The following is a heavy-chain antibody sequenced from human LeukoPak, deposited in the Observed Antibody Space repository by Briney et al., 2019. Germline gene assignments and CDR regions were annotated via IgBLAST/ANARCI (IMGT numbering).Heavy chain of an antibody. CDR2: ISYDGSSK. J-gene: IGHJ4*02. CDR1: GFTFSSYA. D-gene: IGHD3-3*01. V-gene: IGHV3-30-3*01. Sequence: GGSLRLSCAASGFTFSSYAMHWVRQAPGKGLEWVAVISYDGSSKYYADSVKGRFTISRDNSKNTLYLQMNSLRAEDTAVYYCARDEASYYDFWSGYPDYWGQGTLVTVSS. CDR3: ARDEASYYDFWSGYPDY.